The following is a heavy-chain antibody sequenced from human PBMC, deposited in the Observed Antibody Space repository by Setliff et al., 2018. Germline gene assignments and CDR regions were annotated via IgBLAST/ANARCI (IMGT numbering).Heavy chain of an antibody. CDR1: GDSISRSTYY. CDR2: VDHSGNT. J-gene: IGHJ4*02. Sequence: SETLSLTCTVSGDSISRSTYYWGWIRQSPGKGLDWIGTVDHSGNTFYNPSLKSRVTISVDTSKNHFSLKLDSVIVADTAVYYCARGFDVCGGGACYTGGPYYFDYWGLGTLVTVS. CDR3: ARGFDVCGGGACYTGGPYYFDY. V-gene: IGHV4-39*02. D-gene: IGHD2-21*02.